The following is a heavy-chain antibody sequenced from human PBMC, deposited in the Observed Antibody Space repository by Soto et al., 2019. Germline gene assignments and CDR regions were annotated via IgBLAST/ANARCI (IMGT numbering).Heavy chain of an antibody. Sequence: GSLRLSCAASGFTFSSYSMNWVRQAPGKGLEWVSSISSSSSYIYYADSVKGRFTISRDNAKNSLYLQMNSLRAEDTAVYYCARVYSSSWSHWFDPWGQGTLVTVSS. CDR2: ISSSSSYI. CDR3: ARVYSSSWSHWFDP. D-gene: IGHD6-13*01. J-gene: IGHJ5*02. V-gene: IGHV3-21*01. CDR1: GFTFSSYS.